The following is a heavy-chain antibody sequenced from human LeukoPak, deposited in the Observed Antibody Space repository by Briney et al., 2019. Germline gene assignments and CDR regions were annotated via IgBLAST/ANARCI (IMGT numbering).Heavy chain of an antibody. CDR1: GYTFTSYY. J-gene: IGHJ4*02. V-gene: IGHV1-46*01. Sequence: GASVKVSCKASGYTFTSYYMHWVRQAPGQGLEWMGIINPSGGSTSYAQKFQGRVTMTRDMSTSTVYMELSSLRSEDTAVYYCARAAAVDTAMADFDYRGQGTLVTVSS. CDR2: INPSGGST. D-gene: IGHD5-18*01. CDR3: ARAAAVDTAMADFDY.